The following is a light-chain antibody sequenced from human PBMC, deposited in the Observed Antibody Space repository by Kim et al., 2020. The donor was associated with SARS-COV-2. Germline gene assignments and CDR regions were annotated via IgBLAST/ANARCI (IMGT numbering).Light chain of an antibody. CDR3: QAWDSSTGV. CDR1: KLGDKY. V-gene: IGLV3-1*01. J-gene: IGLJ2*01. Sequence: SVSPGQTASITCSVDKLGDKYACWYQQKPGRSPVLVIYQDSKRPSGITERFSGSNSGNTATLTISGTQAMDEADYYCQAWDSSTGVFGGGTKLTVL. CDR2: QDS.